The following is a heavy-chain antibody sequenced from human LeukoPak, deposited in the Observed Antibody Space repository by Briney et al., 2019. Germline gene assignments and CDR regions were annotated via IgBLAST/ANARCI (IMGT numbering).Heavy chain of an antibody. CDR1: GGSFSGYY. CDR3: ARGSLYSSGTSWDAFDI. Sequence: SETLSLTCAVYGGSFSGYYWSWLRQPPGKGLEWIGEINHSGSTNYNPSLKSRITISVDTSKNQFSLELSSLTAADTAVYYCARGSLYSSGTSWDAFDIWGQGTMVTVSS. J-gene: IGHJ3*02. D-gene: IGHD6-19*01. V-gene: IGHV4-34*01. CDR2: INHSGST.